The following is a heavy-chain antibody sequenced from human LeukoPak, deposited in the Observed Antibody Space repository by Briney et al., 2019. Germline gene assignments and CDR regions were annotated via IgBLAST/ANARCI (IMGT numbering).Heavy chain of an antibody. CDR3: ASVVLGGSYNIGYYFDY. D-gene: IGHD1-26*01. J-gene: IGHJ4*02. CDR2: ISSSSSYI. V-gene: IGHV3-21*01. CDR1: GFTFSSYS. Sequence: GGSLRLSCAASGFTFSSYSMNWVRQAPGKGLEWVSSISSSSSYIYYADSVKGRFTISRDNAKNSLYLQMNSLRAEDTAVYYCASVVLGGSYNIGYYFDYWGQGTLVTVSS.